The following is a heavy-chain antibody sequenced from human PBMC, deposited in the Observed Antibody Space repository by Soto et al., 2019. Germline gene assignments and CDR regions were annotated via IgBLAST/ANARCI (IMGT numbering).Heavy chain of an antibody. V-gene: IGHV4-39*01. D-gene: IGHD3-10*02. J-gene: IGHJ5*02. Sequence: QLQESGPGLVKPSETLSLTCTVSGGSIISSNFYWGWIRQPPGKGLEWIGSVEYGGSTYDNPSLKRRVTLSADTSKNQFSRKLTSVTAADTAIYYCARHVRGAVTMNWFDPWGHGTLVTVSS. CDR1: GGSIISSNFY. CDR2: VEYGGST. CDR3: ARHVRGAVTMNWFDP.